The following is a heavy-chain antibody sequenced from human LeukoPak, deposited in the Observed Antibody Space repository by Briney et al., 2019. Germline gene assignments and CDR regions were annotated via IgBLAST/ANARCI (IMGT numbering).Heavy chain of an antibody. CDR2: ISDSGGTT. Sequence: GGSLRLSCSASGFTFSTYAMYWVRQAPGKGLEWVSAISDSGGTTYYADSVKGRFTISRDNSKNTLYLQMNSLRAEDTAVYYCAKELYIVVGYWGQGTLVTVSS. CDR3: AKELYIVVGY. D-gene: IGHD2-21*01. V-gene: IGHV3-23*01. J-gene: IGHJ4*02. CDR1: GFTFSTYA.